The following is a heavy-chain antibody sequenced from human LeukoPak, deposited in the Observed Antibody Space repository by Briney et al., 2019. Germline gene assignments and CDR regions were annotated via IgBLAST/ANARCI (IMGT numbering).Heavy chain of an antibody. V-gene: IGHV4-59*11. D-gene: IGHD6-19*01. J-gene: IGHJ3*02. CDR3: ARDLAYRSSLRGTFDI. CDR2: INHSGST. CDR1: GGSINNHY. Sequence: SETLSLTCIVSGGSINNHYWSWIRQPPGKGLEWIGEINHSGSTNYNPSFKSRVTISVDTSKKQFSLKLSSVTAADTAVYYCARDLAYRSSLRGTFDIWGQGTKVTVSS.